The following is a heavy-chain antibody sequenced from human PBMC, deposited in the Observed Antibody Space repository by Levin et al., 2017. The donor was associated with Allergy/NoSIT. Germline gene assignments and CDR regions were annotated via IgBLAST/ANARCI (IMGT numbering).Heavy chain of an antibody. CDR2: ISGSVFSGSGGST. V-gene: IGHV3-23*01. D-gene: IGHD6-13*01. Sequence: LAGGSLRLSCAASGFTFSNSAMSWVRQAPGKGLQWVSAISGSVFSGSGGSTYYADSVKGRFTISRANSKNTVYLQLNSLRAEDTAVYYCAKGRYSSNWYLDYWGPGTLVTVSS. CDR1: GFTFSNSA. J-gene: IGHJ4*02. CDR3: AKGRYSSNWYLDY.